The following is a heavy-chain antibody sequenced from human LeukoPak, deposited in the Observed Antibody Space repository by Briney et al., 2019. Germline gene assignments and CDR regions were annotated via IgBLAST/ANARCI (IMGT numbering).Heavy chain of an antibody. Sequence: PGGSLRLSCAASGFTFSSYSMNWVRQAPGKGLECVSSISSSSSYIYYADSVKGRFTISRDNAKNSLYLQMNSLRAEDTAVYYCARTSIAAAGTVFDYWGQGTLVTVSS. CDR1: GFTFSSYS. D-gene: IGHD6-13*01. CDR2: ISSSSSYI. V-gene: IGHV3-21*01. J-gene: IGHJ4*02. CDR3: ARTSIAAAGTVFDY.